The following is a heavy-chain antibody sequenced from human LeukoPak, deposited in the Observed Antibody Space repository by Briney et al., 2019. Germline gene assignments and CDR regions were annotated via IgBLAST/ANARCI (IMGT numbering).Heavy chain of an antibody. J-gene: IGHJ5*02. CDR2: ISGSGSST. CDR1: GFTFSIYA. D-gene: IGHD5-12*01. CDR3: AKDGVVATSDP. V-gene: IGHV3-23*01. Sequence: GGSLRLSCAASGFTFSIYAMSWDRQAPGKGLEWVSAISGSGSSTYYADSVKGRFTISRDNSKNTLYLQMNSLRAEDTAVYYCAKDGVVATSDPWGQGTLVTVSS.